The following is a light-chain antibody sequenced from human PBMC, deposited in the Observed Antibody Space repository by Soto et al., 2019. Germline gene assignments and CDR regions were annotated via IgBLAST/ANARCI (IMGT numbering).Light chain of an antibody. J-gene: IGKJ5*01. CDR2: STS. Sequence: DIQLTQSPSFLSASVGDRVTITCRASQGISGFLAWYQQKPGKAPKLLIYSTSTLETGVPSRFSGSASGTEFTLTLSSLQPEDFATYYCQHLNTYLITFGQGTRLEIK. CDR3: QHLNTYLIT. V-gene: IGKV1-9*01. CDR1: QGISGF.